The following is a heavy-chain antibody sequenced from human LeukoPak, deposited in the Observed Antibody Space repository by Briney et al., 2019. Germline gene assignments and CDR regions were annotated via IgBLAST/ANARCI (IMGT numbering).Heavy chain of an antibody. Sequence: PSETLSLTCAVYGGSFSGYYWSWIRQPPGKGLEWIGEINHSGSTNYNPSLKSRVTISVDTSKNQFSLKLSSVTAADTAVYYCARVCVGSGSYYANVDYWGQGTLVTVSS. CDR1: GGSFSGYY. J-gene: IGHJ4*02. D-gene: IGHD3-10*01. CDR2: INHSGST. V-gene: IGHV4-34*01. CDR3: ARVCVGSGSYYANVDY.